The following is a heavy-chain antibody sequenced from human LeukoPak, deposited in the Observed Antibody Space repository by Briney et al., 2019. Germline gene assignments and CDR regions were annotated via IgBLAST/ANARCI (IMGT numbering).Heavy chain of an antibody. CDR2: INSAGSST. CDR3: ARDFSAVAGV. D-gene: IGHD6-19*01. J-gene: IGHJ4*02. CDR1: GFTFSNYW. V-gene: IGHV3-74*01. Sequence: PGGSLRLSCAASGFTFSNYWMHWVRQAPGKGLVWVSRINSAGSSTNYADSVKGRFTISRDNAKHTLYLQMSSLRGEDTAVYYCARDFSAVAGVWGQGALVTVSS.